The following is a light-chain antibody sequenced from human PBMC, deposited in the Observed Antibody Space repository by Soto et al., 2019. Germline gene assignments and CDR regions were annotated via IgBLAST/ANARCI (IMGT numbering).Light chain of an antibody. Sequence: NFMLTQPHSVSESPGKTVTISCTRSSGSIAINYVQWYQQRPGSAPTTVIYEDNQRPSGVPDRFSGSIDSSSNSASLTISGLQTEDEADYYCQAYDSSNPVVFGGGTKLTVL. CDR3: QAYDSSNPVV. J-gene: IGLJ2*01. CDR1: SGSIAINY. CDR2: EDN. V-gene: IGLV6-57*04.